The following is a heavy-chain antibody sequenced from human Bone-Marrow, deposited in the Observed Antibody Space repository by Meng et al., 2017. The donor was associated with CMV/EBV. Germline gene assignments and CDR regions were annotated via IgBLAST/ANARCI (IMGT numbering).Heavy chain of an antibody. CDR1: GFTFSSYG. D-gene: IGHD6-13*01. CDR2: IRYDGSNK. J-gene: IGHJ6*02. Sequence: GGSLRLSCAASGFTFSSYGMHWVRQAPGKGLEWVAFIRYDGSNKYYADSVKGRFTISRDNSKNTLYLQMNSLRAEDTAVYYCARKGGSSWYGDYYYYGMDVWGQGTTVTVSS. CDR3: ARKGGSSWYGDYYYYGMDV. V-gene: IGHV3-30*02.